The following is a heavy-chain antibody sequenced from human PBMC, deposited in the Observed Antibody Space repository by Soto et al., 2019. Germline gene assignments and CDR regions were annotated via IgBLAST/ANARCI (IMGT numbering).Heavy chain of an antibody. CDR3: ARIVGFADFYYYMDV. V-gene: IGHV4-31*03. D-gene: IGHD3-10*01. Sequence: VQLQESGPGLVRPSQTLSLSCTVSGGSIRSDGYYWSWIRHHPGKGLEWVGYIYHSGSIYNNPSLKSRINISLDTSKNQFSLKAMSVTAADTAVYYCARIVGFADFYYYMDVWGKGTTVTV. CDR1: GGSIRSDGYY. CDR2: IYHSGSI. J-gene: IGHJ6*03.